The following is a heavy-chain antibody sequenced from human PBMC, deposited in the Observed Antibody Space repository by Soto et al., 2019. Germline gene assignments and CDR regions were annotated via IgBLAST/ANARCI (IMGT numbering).Heavy chain of an antibody. CDR2: ISWNSASI. D-gene: IGHD5-18*01. V-gene: IGHV3-9*01. Sequence: GGSLRLSCAASGFTFDDYAMHWVRQAPGKGPEWVSGISWNSASIGYADSVKGRFTISRDNAKKSLYLQMNSLKADDTAVYFCAKDLTTMVRMCDYWGQGTLVTVSS. CDR3: AKDLTTMVRMCDY. CDR1: GFTFDDYA. J-gene: IGHJ4*02.